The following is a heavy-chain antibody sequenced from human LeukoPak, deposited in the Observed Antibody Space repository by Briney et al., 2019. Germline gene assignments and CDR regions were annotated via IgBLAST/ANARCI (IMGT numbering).Heavy chain of an antibody. V-gene: IGHV1-8*03. CDR1: GYTFTSYY. Sequence: GASVKVSCKASGYTFTSYYMHWVRQATGQGLEWMGWMNPNSGNTGYAQKFQGRVTITRNTSISTAYMELSSLRSEDTAVYYCARRVYGSMDVWGKGTTVTVSP. D-gene: IGHD3-10*01. CDR3: ARRVYGSMDV. CDR2: MNPNSGNT. J-gene: IGHJ6*04.